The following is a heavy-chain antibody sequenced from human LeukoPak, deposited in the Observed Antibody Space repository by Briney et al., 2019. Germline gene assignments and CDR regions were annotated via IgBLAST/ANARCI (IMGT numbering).Heavy chain of an antibody. CDR3: AKDGPVATINYFDY. V-gene: IGHV3-43*02. CDR1: GFTFDDYA. J-gene: IGHJ4*02. CDR2: ISGDGGST. Sequence: GGSLRLSCAASGFTFDDYAVHWVRQAPGKGLEWVSLISGDGGSTYYADSVKGRFTISRDNSKNSLYLQMNSLRTEDTALYYCAKDGPVATINYFDYWGQGTLVTVSS. D-gene: IGHD5-12*01.